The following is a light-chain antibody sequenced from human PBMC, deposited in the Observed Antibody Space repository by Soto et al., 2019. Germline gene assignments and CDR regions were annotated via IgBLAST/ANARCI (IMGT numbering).Light chain of an antibody. CDR1: QSINNL. V-gene: IGKV1-5*03. Sequence: DIQMTQSPSTLSASVGDRVAITCRASQSINNLLAWYQQKPGKAPKLLIYKASSFESGFPSRFSGNGSGTEFTLTISSLQPDDFATYYCQQYSTFSPFGGGTKVEIK. J-gene: IGKJ4*02. CDR3: QQYSTFSP. CDR2: KAS.